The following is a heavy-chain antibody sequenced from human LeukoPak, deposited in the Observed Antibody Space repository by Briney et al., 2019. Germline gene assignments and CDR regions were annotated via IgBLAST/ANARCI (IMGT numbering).Heavy chain of an antibody. J-gene: IGHJ4*02. Sequence: SETLSLTCAVYGGSFSGYYWSWIRQPPGKGLEWIGEINHSGSTNYNPSLKRRVTISVDTSKNQFSLKLSSVTAADTAVYYCARDVVGATTDYWGQGNLVTVSS. CDR2: INHSGST. CDR3: ARDVVGATTDY. V-gene: IGHV4-34*01. D-gene: IGHD1-26*01. CDR1: GGSFSGYY.